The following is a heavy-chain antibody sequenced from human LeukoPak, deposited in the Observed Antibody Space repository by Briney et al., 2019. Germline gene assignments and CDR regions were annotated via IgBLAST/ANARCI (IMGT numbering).Heavy chain of an antibody. D-gene: IGHD1-14*01. J-gene: IGHJ4*02. CDR2: INPADSDT. CDR3: AKTLGARYYFDS. CDR1: GYTFTNNW. V-gene: IGHV5-51*01. Sequence: GESLKISCKGSGYTFTNNWIGWVRQMPGKGLEWMGIINPADSDTRYSPSFQGRVTISADKSITTAYLQWTSLKASDTAIYYCAKTLGARYYFDSWGQGTLVTVSS.